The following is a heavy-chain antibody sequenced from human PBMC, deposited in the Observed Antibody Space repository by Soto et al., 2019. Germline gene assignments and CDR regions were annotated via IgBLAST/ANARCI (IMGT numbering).Heavy chain of an antibody. CDR3: AKIWFGELSHFDS. CDR1: GFTFSTYA. Sequence: PGGSLRLSCAASGFTFSTYAMSWVRQAPGKGLDWVSVISGSGGSTYYADSVEGRFTISRDNSKNTLYLQMNSLRAEDTAIYYCAKIWFGELSHFDSWGQGTLVTVSS. J-gene: IGHJ4*02. D-gene: IGHD3-10*01. CDR2: ISGSGGST. V-gene: IGHV3-23*01.